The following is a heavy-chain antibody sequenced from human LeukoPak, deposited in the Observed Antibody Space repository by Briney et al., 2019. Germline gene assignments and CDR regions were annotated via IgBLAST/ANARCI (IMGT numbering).Heavy chain of an antibody. D-gene: IGHD5-18*01. V-gene: IGHV4-4*02. CDR1: GGSISSSNW. J-gene: IGHJ4*02. CDR2: IYHSGST. CDR3: ASGRYSYGHFDY. Sequence: SGTLPLTCAVSGGSISSSNWWSWVRQPPGKGLEWIGEIYHSGSTNYNPSLKSRVTISVDKSKNQFSLKLSSVTAADAAVYYCASGRYSYGHFDYWGQGTLVTVSS.